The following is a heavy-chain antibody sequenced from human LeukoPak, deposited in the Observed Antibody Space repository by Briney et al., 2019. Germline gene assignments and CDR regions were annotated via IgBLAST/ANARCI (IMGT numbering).Heavy chain of an antibody. CDR3: AKRDGSGSGYYYYMDV. V-gene: IGHV3-23*01. CDR2: ISGSGGST. D-gene: IGHD3-10*01. Sequence: GGSLRLSCAASGFTFSSYAMSWVRQAPGKGLEWVSAISGSGGSTYYADSVKGRFTISRDNSKNTLYLQMNSLRAEDTAVYYCAKRDGSGSGYYYYMDVWGKGTTVTVSS. CDR1: GFTFSSYA. J-gene: IGHJ6*03.